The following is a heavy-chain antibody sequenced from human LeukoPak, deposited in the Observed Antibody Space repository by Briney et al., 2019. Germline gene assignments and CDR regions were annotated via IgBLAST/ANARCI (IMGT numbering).Heavy chain of an antibody. CDR2: IGASGENT. CDR1: GFTFSSYT. V-gene: IGHV3-64*01. CDR3: ARGDSLPVLDY. Sequence: GGSLRLSCVASGFTFSSYTMHWVRQAPGKGLEYVSAIGASGENTYYVPSVKGRFIISRDNSKNTLYLQMGSLRAEDMALYYCARGDSLPVLDYWGQGTLVSVSS. J-gene: IGHJ4*02. D-gene: IGHD2-21*02.